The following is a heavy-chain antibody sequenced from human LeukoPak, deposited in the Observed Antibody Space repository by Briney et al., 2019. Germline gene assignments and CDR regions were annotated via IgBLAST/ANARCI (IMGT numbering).Heavy chain of an antibody. CDR2: IYPDDSDT. D-gene: IGHD6-13*01. CDR3: VRSDSSSPDAFDI. CDR1: GYSFTTYW. Sequence: GESLKISCEGSGYSFTTYWIGWVRQMPGKGLEWMGIIYPDDSDTKYSPSFQGQVTISADKSFTTAYLQWTDLKASDTAIYYCVRSDSSSPDAFDIWGRGTLVTVS. V-gene: IGHV5-51*01. J-gene: IGHJ3*02.